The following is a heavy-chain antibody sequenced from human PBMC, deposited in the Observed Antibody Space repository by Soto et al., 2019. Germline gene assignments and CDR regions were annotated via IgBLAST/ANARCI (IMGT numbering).Heavy chain of an antibody. D-gene: IGHD4-17*01. J-gene: IGHJ4*02. Sequence: GGSLRLSCAASGFTFSSYAMSWVRQAPGKGLEWVSAISGSGGSTYYADSVKGRFTISRDNSKNTLYLQMNSLRAEDTAVYYCAKDLTFLRYAVTTAFDYWGQGTLVTVSS. CDR3: AKDLTFLRYAVTTAFDY. V-gene: IGHV3-23*01. CDR1: GFTFSSYA. CDR2: ISGSGGST.